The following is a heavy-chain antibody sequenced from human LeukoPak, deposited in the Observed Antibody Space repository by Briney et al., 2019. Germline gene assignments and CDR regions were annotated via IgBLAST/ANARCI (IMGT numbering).Heavy chain of an antibody. J-gene: IGHJ5*02. V-gene: IGHV1-2*02. Sequence: GASVKVSCKASGYTFTGYYMHWVRQAPGQGLAWMGWINPNSGGTNYARKFQGRVTMTRDTSISTAYMELSRLRSDDTAVYYCAREARIAVAGTLAWFDPWGQGTLVTVSS. CDR2: INPNSGGT. CDR3: AREARIAVAGTLAWFDP. CDR1: GYTFTGYY. D-gene: IGHD6-19*01.